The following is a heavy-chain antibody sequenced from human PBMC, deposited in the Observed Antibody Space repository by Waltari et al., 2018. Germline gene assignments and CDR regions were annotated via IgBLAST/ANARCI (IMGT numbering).Heavy chain of an antibody. D-gene: IGHD1-1*01. Sequence: EVQLVQSGAEVKKPGATVKISCKASGYTFTDYYMHWVQQAPGKGLEWMGLVDPEDGETIYAEKFQGRVTITADTSTDTAYMELSSLRSEDTAVYYCATEPLDNNWNDVELLAGYWGQGTLVTVSS. J-gene: IGHJ4*02. CDR3: ATEPLDNNWNDVELLAGY. V-gene: IGHV1-69-2*01. CDR2: VDPEDGET. CDR1: GYTFTDYY.